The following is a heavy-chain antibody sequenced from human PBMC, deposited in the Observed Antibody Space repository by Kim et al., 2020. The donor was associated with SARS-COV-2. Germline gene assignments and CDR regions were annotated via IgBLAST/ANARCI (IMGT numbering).Heavy chain of an antibody. CDR3: AYGAFDI. CDR2: ILGIA. V-gene: IGHV1-69*02. J-gene: IGHJ3*02. D-gene: IGHD4-17*01. Sequence: ILGIANYAQKFQGRVTITADKSTSTAYMELSSLRSEDTAVYYCAYGAFDIWGQGTMVTVSS.